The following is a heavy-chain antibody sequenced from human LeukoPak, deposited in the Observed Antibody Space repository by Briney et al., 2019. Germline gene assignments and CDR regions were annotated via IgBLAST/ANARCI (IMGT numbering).Heavy chain of an antibody. Sequence: ASVKVSCKASGYTFTSYGISWVRQAPGQGLEWMGWISAYNGNTNYAQKLQGRVTMTTDTSTSTAYMELRSLRSDDTAVYYCARDMSIAARSVAFDIWGQGTMVTVSS. CDR1: GYTFTSYG. CDR3: ARDMSIAARSVAFDI. V-gene: IGHV1-18*01. J-gene: IGHJ3*02. D-gene: IGHD6-6*01. CDR2: ISAYNGNT.